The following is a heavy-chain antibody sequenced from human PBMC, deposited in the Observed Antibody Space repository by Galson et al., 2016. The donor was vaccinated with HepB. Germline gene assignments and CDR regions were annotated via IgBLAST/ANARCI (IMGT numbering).Heavy chain of an antibody. Sequence: SLRLSCAASGFTFSSYGMHWVRQAPGKGLEWVAVIWYDGSNKYYADSVKGRFTISRDNPKNTVYLQMNSLRAEDTAVYYCATLAGVAGDYWGQGTLVTVPS. CDR1: GFTFSSYG. V-gene: IGHV3-33*01. D-gene: IGHD6-19*01. CDR2: IWYDGSNK. CDR3: ATLAGVAGDY. J-gene: IGHJ4*02.